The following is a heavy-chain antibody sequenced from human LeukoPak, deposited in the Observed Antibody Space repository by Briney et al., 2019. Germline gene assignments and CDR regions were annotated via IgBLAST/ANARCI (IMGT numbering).Heavy chain of an antibody. CDR2: IKSKTDGGTT. J-gene: IGHJ4*02. Sequence: GGSLRLSCAASGFTFSNAWMSWVRQAPGKGLEWVGRIKSKTDGGTTDYAAPVKGGFTISRDDSKNTLYLQMNSLKTEDTAVYYCTTPLDVSGYSFKFWGQGTLVTVSS. V-gene: IGHV3-15*01. D-gene: IGHD5-18*01. CDR1: GFTFSNAW. CDR3: TTPLDVSGYSFKF.